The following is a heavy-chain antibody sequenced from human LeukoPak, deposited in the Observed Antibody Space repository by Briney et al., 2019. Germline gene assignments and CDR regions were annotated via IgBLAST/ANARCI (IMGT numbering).Heavy chain of an antibody. D-gene: IGHD6-19*01. CDR3: AKTPEGIAVAGPFDY. CDR2: ISGSGGST. J-gene: IGHJ4*02. CDR1: GFTFSSYA. Sequence: PGGSLRLSCAASGFTFSSYAMSWVRQAPGKGLEWVSAISGSGGSTYYADSVKGRFTISRDNSKNTPYLQMNSLRAEDTAVYYCAKTPEGIAVAGPFDYWGQGTLVTVSS. V-gene: IGHV3-23*01.